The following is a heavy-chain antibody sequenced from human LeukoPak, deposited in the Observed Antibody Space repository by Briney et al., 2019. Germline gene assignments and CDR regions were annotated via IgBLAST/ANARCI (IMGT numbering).Heavy chain of an antibody. CDR2: ISSGSSYI. CDR3: ARETRGYSGYEFDY. CDR1: GFTFSIYN. J-gene: IGHJ4*02. Sequence: NPGGSLRLSCAAPGFTFSIYNMNWVRQAPGKGLEWVSSISSGSSYIDYADSVKGRFTISRDNAKNSLYLQMNSLRAEDTAVYYCARETRGYSGYEFDYWGQGTLVTVSS. D-gene: IGHD5-12*01. V-gene: IGHV3-21*01.